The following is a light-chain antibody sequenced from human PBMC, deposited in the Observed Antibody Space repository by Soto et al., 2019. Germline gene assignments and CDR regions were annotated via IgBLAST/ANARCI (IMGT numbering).Light chain of an antibody. Sequence: EIVLTQSPGTLSLSPVERATLSCRASQRVNSGFLAWYQQQPGQAPRLLIYAVSSRATGIPDRVSGSGSGTDFPLTISRLEPDDFAVYYCQQRSNGKTFGQGTKVDIK. CDR3: QQRSNGKT. CDR1: QRVNSGF. J-gene: IGKJ1*01. CDR2: AVS. V-gene: IGKV3D-20*02.